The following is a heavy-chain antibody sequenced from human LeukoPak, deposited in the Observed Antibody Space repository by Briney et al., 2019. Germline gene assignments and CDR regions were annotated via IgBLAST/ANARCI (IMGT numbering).Heavy chain of an antibody. CDR3: AREGYDILTGYSQLDY. J-gene: IGHJ4*02. V-gene: IGHV4-59*01. D-gene: IGHD3-9*01. CDR2: IYYSGST. CDR1: GGSISSYY. Sequence: SETLSLTCTVSGGSISSYYWSWVRQPPGKGLEWIGYIYYSGSTNYNPSLKSRVTISVDTSKDQFSLKLSSVTAADTAVCYCAREGYDILTGYSQLDYWGQGTLVTVSS.